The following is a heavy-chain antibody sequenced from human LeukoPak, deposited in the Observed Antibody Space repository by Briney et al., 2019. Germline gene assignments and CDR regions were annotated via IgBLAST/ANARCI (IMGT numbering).Heavy chain of an antibody. V-gene: IGHV3-30*18. D-gene: IGHD3-3*02. CDR2: LSYDGSNK. Sequence: GRSLRLSCAASGFTFSSYGMHWVRQAPGKGLEWVAILSYDGSNKYYADSVKGRFTISRDNSKNTLYLQMNSLRAEDTAVYYCAKGRFWRRKTDYHFLHWGQGTLVTVSS. J-gene: IGHJ1*01. CDR1: GFTFSSYG. CDR3: AKGRFWRRKTDYHFLH.